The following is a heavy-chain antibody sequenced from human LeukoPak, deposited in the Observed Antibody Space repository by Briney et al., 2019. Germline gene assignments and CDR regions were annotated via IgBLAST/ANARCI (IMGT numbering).Heavy chain of an antibody. CDR2: IYYSGST. CDR3: ARAIDGYSYDRGYYMDV. Sequence: PSETLSLTCTVSGGSISSYYWSWIRQPPGKGLEWIGYIYYSGSTNYNPSLKSRVTISVDTSKNQFSLKLSSVTAADTAVYYCARAIDGYSYDRGYYMDVWGKGTTVTVSS. J-gene: IGHJ6*03. V-gene: IGHV4-59*08. CDR1: GGSISSYY. D-gene: IGHD5-18*01.